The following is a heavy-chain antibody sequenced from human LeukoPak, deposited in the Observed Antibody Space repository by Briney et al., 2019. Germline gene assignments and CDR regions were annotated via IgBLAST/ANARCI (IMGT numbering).Heavy chain of an antibody. CDR1: GFTVSSNY. Sequence: GGSLRLSCSASGFTVSSNYMRGVRQAPGKGLEWGSVIYSGGSTYYAHSVRGRLTISRDNSKNPLYLQMDRVRAEAAAVYYCARVRSFHGRDNDYGDYEFYYYGMDVWGQGTKVSVSS. CDR3: ARVRSFHGRDNDYGDYEFYYYGMDV. D-gene: IGHD4-17*01. J-gene: IGHJ6*01. CDR2: IYSGGST. V-gene: IGHV3-66*01.